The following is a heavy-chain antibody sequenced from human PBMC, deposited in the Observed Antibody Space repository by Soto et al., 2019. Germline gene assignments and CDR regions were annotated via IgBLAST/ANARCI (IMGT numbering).Heavy chain of an antibody. CDR3: AKGITVSGTGSRGTDY. Sequence: HPGGSLRLSCAASGVTFSSYAMSWVRQAPGKGLEWVSAISGSGGNTFYADSVKGRFTISRDNSKNTLFLQLNSLRAEDTAVYYCAKGITVSGTGSRGTDYWGQGTLVTVSS. CDR2: ISGSGGNT. J-gene: IGHJ4*02. CDR1: GVTFSSYA. V-gene: IGHV3-23*01. D-gene: IGHD6-19*01.